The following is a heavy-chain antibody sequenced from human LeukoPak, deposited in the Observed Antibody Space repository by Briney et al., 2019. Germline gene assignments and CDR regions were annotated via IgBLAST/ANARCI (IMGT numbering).Heavy chain of an antibody. CDR3: ARGYCSSTSCLFDY. CDR2: INPNSGDT. V-gene: IGHV1-2*06. Sequence: ASVKVSCKASGYTFTGYHMHWVRQAPGQGLEWMGRINPNSGDTNYAQKFQGRVTMTRDTSISTAYMELSRLRSDDTAVYYCARGYCSSTSCLFDYWGQGTLVTVSS. CDR1: GYTFTGYH. D-gene: IGHD2-2*01. J-gene: IGHJ4*02.